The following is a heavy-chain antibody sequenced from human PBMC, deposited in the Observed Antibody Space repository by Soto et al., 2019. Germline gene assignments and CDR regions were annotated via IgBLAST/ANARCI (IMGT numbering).Heavy chain of an antibody. CDR2: ISGSGGTT. J-gene: IGHJ1*01. CDR3: AKDQAAAGTISRYFQH. V-gene: IGHV3-23*01. Sequence: EVQLLESGGGLVQPGGSLRLSCAASGFSFSTYAMSWVRQAPGKGLEWVSGISGSGGTTYYADSVKGRFTISRDNSKNTLYLQVNSLSVEDTAVYYCAKDQAAAGTISRYFQHWGQGTLVTVSS. CDR1: GFSFSTYA. D-gene: IGHD6-13*01.